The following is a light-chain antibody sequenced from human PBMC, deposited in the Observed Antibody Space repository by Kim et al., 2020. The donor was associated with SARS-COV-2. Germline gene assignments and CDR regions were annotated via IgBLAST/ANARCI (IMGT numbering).Light chain of an antibody. CDR3: QSYDNLNWV. Sequence: TVTSSSTGSNGSIASNDVKWYQQRPGSLPTTVIYEDNQSPSGVPDRFSGYIDRSSNSASLTISELKPEDEADYYCQSYDNLNWVFGGGTQLTVL. CDR2: EDN. CDR1: NGSIASND. V-gene: IGLV6-57*02. J-gene: IGLJ3*02.